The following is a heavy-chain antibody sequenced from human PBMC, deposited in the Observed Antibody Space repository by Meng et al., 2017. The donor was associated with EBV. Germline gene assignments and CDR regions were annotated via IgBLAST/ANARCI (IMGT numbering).Heavy chain of an antibody. CDR3: ASESGRGFTPDY. J-gene: IGHJ4*02. Sequence: QGQLVQSGGEVKKPGPSVKVSCKTSGGTFRSDAVSWVRQSPGQGLEWMGGLIPMSDAPHYAQKFQGRVTMTADESTNTHYMDLSGLRFEDTAVYYCASESGRGFTPDYWGQGTLVTVSS. D-gene: IGHD3-10*01. V-gene: IGHV1-69*01. CDR1: GGTFRSDA. CDR2: LIPMSDAP.